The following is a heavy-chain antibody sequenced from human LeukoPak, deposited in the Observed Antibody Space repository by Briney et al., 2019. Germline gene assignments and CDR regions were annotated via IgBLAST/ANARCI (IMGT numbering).Heavy chain of an antibody. D-gene: IGHD1-26*01. V-gene: IGHV1-2*06. J-gene: IGHJ4*02. CDR2: INPNNGDT. CDR1: RYTFTGYY. CDR3: VREITRATTYFDS. Sequence: ASVKVSCKASRYTFTGYYIHWVRQAPGQGLEWTGRINPNNGDTNYAQKFPGRVTLTRDTSIGTAYMELSSLRSDDTAMYYCVREITRATTYFDSWGQGTLVTVSS.